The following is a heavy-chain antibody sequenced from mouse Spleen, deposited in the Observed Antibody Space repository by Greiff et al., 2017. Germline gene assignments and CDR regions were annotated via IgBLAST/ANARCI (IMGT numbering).Heavy chain of an antibody. Sequence: EVQVVESGGGLVKPGGSLKLSCAASGFTFSDYGMHWVRQAPEKGLEWVAYISSGSSTIYYADTVKGRFTISRDNAKNTLFLQMTSLRSEDTAMYYCARRGQLGLRRYAMDYWGQGTSVTVSS. CDR3: ARRGQLGLRRYAMDY. V-gene: IGHV5-17*01. CDR2: ISSGSSTI. J-gene: IGHJ4*01. CDR1: GFTFSDYG. D-gene: IGHD3-2*01.